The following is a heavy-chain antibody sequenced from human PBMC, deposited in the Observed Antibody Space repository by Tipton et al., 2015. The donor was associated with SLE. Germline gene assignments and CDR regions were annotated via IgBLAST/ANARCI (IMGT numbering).Heavy chain of an antibody. CDR1: GASISSSSYY. J-gene: IGHJ3*02. CDR3: ARGGPGAFDI. V-gene: IGHV4-39*07. CDR2: VYYSGST. Sequence: TLSLTCTVSGASISSSSYYWVWFRQPPGKGLEWTGSVYYSGSTYYNPSLKSRVTISVDTSKNQFSLKLSSVTAADTAVYYCARGGPGAFDIWGQGTMVTVSS.